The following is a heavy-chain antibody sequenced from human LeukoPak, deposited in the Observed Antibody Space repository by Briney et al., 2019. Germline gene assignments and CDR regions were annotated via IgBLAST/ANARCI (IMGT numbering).Heavy chain of an antibody. Sequence: GGSLRLSCAASGFTFDDYAMHWVRQAPGKGLEWVSGISWNSGSIGYADSVKGRFTISRDNAKNSLYLQMNSLRAEDTALYYCAKQGYYDFWSGYTGYYYYGMDVWGQGTTVTVSS. V-gene: IGHV3-9*01. D-gene: IGHD3-3*01. CDR1: GFTFDDYA. CDR2: ISWNSGSI. J-gene: IGHJ6*02. CDR3: AKQGYYDFWSGYTGYYYYGMDV.